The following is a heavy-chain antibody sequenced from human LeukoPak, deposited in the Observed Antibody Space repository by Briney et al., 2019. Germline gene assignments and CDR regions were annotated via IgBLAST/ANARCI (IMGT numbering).Heavy chain of an antibody. D-gene: IGHD3-3*01. CDR1: GFTFSSYG. CDR2: ISYDGSNK. J-gene: IGHJ3*02. CDR3: AKDLEPEPLDDAFDI. Sequence: GGSLRLSCAASGFTFSSYGMHWVRQAPGKGLEWVAVISYDGSNKYYADSVKGRFTISRDNSKNTLYLQMNSLRAEDTAVYYCAKDLEPEPLDDAFDIWGQGTMVTVSS. V-gene: IGHV3-30*18.